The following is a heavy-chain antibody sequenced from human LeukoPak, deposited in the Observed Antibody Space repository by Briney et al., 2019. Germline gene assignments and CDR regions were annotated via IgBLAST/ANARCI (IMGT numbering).Heavy chain of an antibody. CDR1: GGSISSSSYY. CDR3: AKDSYGSGGSLS. CDR2: IYTSGST. D-gene: IGHD5-18*01. V-gene: IGHV4-61*05. Sequence: SETLSLTCTVSGGSISSSSYYWGWIRQPPGKGLEWIGRIYTSGSTNYNPSLKSRVTMSVDTSKNQFSLKLSSVTAADTAVYYCAKDSYGSGGSLSWGQGTLVTVSS. J-gene: IGHJ5*02.